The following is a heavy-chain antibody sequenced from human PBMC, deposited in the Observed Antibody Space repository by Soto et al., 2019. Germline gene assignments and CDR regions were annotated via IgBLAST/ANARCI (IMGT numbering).Heavy chain of an antibody. CDR3: ARDGGRHSGGIDY. D-gene: IGHD1-26*01. CDR1: GGTFSSCS. J-gene: IGHJ4*02. CDR2: IIPIFGTA. V-gene: IGHV1-69*01. Sequence: QVQLVQSGAEVKQPRSSVKVSCKASGGTFSSCSINWVRQAPGQGLEWMGEIIPIFGTANYAQKFQGRVTITADESTSTAYMELSSLRSEDTAVYYCARDGGRHSGGIDYWGQGTLVTVSS.